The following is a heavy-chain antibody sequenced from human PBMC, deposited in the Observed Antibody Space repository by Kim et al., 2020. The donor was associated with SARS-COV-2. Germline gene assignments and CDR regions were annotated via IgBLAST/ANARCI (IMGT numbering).Heavy chain of an antibody. V-gene: IGHV4-31*03. CDR1: GGSISSGGYY. J-gene: IGHJ4*02. D-gene: IGHD2-21*01. CDR3: ARVGEDIRLAFDY. Sequence: SETLSLTCTVSGGSISSGGYYWSWIRQHPGKGLEWIGYIYCSGSTYYNPSLKSRVTISVDTSKNQFSLKLSSVTAADTAVYYCARVGEDIRLAFDYWGQGTLVTVSS. CDR2: IYCSGST.